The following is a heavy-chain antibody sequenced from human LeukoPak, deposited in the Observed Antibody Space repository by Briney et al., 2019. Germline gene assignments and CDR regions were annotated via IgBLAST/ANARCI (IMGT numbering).Heavy chain of an antibody. J-gene: IGHJ4*02. CDR3: AREYFLEWLLFDY. D-gene: IGHD3-3*01. V-gene: IGHV4-34*01. CDR1: GGSFSGYY. Sequence: PSETLSLTCAVYGGSFSGYYWSWIRQPPGKGLEWIGEINHSGSTNYNPSLKSRVTISVDTSKNQFSLKLSSVTAADTAVYYCAREYFLEWLLFDYWGQGTLVTVSS. CDR2: INHSGST.